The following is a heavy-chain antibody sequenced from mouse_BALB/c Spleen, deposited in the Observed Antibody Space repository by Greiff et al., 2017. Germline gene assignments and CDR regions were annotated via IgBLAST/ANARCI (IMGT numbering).Heavy chain of an antibody. V-gene: IGHV5-9-3*01. J-gene: IGHJ2*01. CDR3: ARQGAYGNPLDY. Sequence: DVHLVESGGGLVKPGGSLKLSCAASGFTFSSYAMSWVRQTPEKRLEWVATISSGGSYTYYPDSVKGRFTISRDNAKNTLYLQMSSLRSEDTAMYYCARQGAYGNPLDYWGQGTTLTVSS. CDR2: ISSGGSYT. D-gene: IGHD2-1*01. CDR1: GFTFSSYA.